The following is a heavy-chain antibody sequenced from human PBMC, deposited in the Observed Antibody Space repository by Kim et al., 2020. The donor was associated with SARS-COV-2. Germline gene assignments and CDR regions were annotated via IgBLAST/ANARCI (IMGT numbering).Heavy chain of an antibody. Sequence: DSGKGRFTSSRANAKNSLYLQMNSLRAEDTAVYYCARDYYGSGSLDAFDIWGQGTMVTVSS. D-gene: IGHD3-10*01. CDR3: ARDYYGSGSLDAFDI. J-gene: IGHJ3*02. V-gene: IGHV3-48*03.